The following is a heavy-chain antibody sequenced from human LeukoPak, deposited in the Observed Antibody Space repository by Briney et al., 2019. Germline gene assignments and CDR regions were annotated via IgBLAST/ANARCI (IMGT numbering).Heavy chain of an antibody. V-gene: IGHV3-23*01. D-gene: IGHD6-13*01. Sequence: PGGSLRLSCEASGFTISSNGLSWVRQPPGKGLEWVSSITSSGGSTYYADSVKGRFTISRDNSKNTLYLQMNSLGAEDTAIYFCAIYSSSWPFDDWGQGTLVTVSS. J-gene: IGHJ4*02. CDR2: ITSSGGST. CDR3: AIYSSSWPFDD. CDR1: GFTISSNG.